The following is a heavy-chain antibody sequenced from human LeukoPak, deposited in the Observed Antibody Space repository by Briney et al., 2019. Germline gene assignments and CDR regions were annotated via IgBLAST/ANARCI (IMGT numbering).Heavy chain of an antibody. V-gene: IGHV1-69*04. CDR3: ARDKWPSHYYYGMDV. Sequence: SVKVSCKASGGTFSSYAISWVRQAPGQGLEWMGRITPILGIANYAQKFQGRVTITADKSTSTAYMELSSLRSEDTAVYYCARDKWPSHYYYGMDVWGQGTTVTVSS. CDR2: ITPILGIA. D-gene: IGHD2-8*01. CDR1: GGTFSSYA. J-gene: IGHJ6*02.